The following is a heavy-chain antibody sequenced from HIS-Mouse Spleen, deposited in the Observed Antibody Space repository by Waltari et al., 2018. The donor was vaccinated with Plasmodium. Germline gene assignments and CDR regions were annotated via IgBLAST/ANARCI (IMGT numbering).Heavy chain of an antibody. V-gene: IGHV4-59*01. D-gene: IGHD3-3*01. CDR1: GGSISSYY. CDR3: ARVGDFCSGYYFDY. J-gene: IGHJ4*02. CDR2: IYYSGST. Sequence: QVQLQESGPGLVKPSETLSLTCTVSGGSISSYYWSWIRQPPGKGLEWIGYIYYSGSTNYNPSPKSRVTVSVDTSNNQFSLKLSSVTAADTAVYYCARVGDFCSGYYFDYWGQGTLVTVSS.